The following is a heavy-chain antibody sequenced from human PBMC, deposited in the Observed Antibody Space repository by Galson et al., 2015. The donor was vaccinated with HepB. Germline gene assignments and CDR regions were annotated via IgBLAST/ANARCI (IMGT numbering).Heavy chain of an antibody. CDR1: GFTFSGSA. CDR3: ASPHYDFWSGYVGRYYYGMDV. Sequence: SLRLSCAASGFTFSGSAMHWVRQASGKGLEWVGRIRSKANSYATAYAASVKGRFTISRDDSKNTAYLQMNSLKTEDTAVYYCASPHYDFWSGYVGRYYYGMDVWGQGTTVTVSS. V-gene: IGHV3-73*01. J-gene: IGHJ6*02. D-gene: IGHD3-3*01. CDR2: IRSKANSYAT.